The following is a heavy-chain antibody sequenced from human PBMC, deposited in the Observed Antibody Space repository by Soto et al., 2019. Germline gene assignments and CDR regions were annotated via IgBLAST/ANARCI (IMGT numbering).Heavy chain of an antibody. CDR2: VYYTGST. Sequence: PSDTLSLTCTVWGPSIRSTDYYWSWIRQAPGKGLEWIGYVYYTGSTYYNPSLMSRLTISVVTAKNQLSLKLTYVTAAETAVYYCVRTARQGAVAPHWFDRWGQGTQVTVSS. D-gene: IGHD2-21*02. CDR1: GPSIRSTDYY. J-gene: IGHJ5*02. CDR3: VRTARQGAVAPHWFDR. V-gene: IGHV4-30-4*02.